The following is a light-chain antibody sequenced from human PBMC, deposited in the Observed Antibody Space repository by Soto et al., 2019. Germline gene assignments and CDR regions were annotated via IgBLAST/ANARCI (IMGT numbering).Light chain of an antibody. J-gene: IGKJ4*01. CDR1: QSLLHSNGYNY. CDR2: LGS. CDR3: RQALQTPLT. V-gene: IGKV2-28*01. Sequence: DIVMTQSPLSLPVTPGEPASISCRSSQSLLHSNGYNYLDWYLQKPGQSPQLLIYLGSNRASGVPDRFSGRGAGTDFTLKSSRVEAEDVGVYYGRQALQTPLTVGGGTKVEIK.